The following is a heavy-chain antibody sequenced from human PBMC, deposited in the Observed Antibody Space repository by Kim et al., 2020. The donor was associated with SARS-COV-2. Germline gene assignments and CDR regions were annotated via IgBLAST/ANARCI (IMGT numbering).Heavy chain of an antibody. J-gene: IGHJ6*02. CDR2: ISSSGSTI. V-gene: IGHV3-48*03. D-gene: IGHD6-6*01. CDR1: GFTFSSYE. Sequence: GGSLRLSCAASGFTFSSYEMNWVRQAPGKGLEWVSYISSSGSTIYYADSVKGRFTISRDNAKNSLYLQMNSLRAEDTAVYYCARERQEYSSSWVGYYYYGMDVWGQGTTVTVSS. CDR3: ARERQEYSSSWVGYYYYGMDV.